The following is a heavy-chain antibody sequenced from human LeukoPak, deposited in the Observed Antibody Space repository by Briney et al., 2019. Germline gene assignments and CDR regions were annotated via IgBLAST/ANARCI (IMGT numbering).Heavy chain of an antibody. V-gene: IGHV4-39*07. D-gene: IGHD3-10*01. CDR2: IYYSGST. CDR1: GGSITSNTYF. Sequence: SETLSLTCIVSGGSITSNTYFWDWIRQTPGKGLEWIGSIYYSGSTYYNPSLKSRVTISVDTSKNQFSLKLSSVTAADTAIYYCAREGGRLYYFGSGSYPDYWGQGTLVTVSS. CDR3: AREGGRLYYFGSGSYPDY. J-gene: IGHJ4*02.